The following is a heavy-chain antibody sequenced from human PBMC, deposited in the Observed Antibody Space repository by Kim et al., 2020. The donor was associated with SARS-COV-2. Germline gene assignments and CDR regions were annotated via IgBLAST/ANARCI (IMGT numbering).Heavy chain of an antibody. J-gene: IGHJ5*02. CDR2: INHSGST. CDR1: GGSFSGYY. D-gene: IGHD2-2*02. V-gene: IGHV4-34*01. CDR3: ARGSRYCSSTSCYIRLFSPNWFDP. Sequence: SETLSLTCAVYGGSFSGYYWSWIRQPPGKGLEWIGEINHSGSTNYNPSLKSRVTISVDTSKNQFSLKLSSVTAADTAVYYCARGSRYCSSTSCYIRLFSPNWFDPWGQGTLVTVSS.